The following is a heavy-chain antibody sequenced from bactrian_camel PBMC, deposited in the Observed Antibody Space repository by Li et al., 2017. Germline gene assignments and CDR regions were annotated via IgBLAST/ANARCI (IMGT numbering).Heavy chain of an antibody. D-gene: IGHD2*01. Sequence: DVQLVESGGGSVQAGGSLRLSCAVSGTIASSLCMGWFRQAPGKEREGVATLKSVVGITRYADSVKGRFIITQDNAENTLYLQMNSLKPEDTAMYYCAADPYGRCLTIFDYNYWGQGTQVTVS. CDR2: LKSVVGIT. CDR1: GTIASSLC. V-gene: IGHV3S42*01. J-gene: IGHJ4*01. CDR3: AADPYGRCLTIFDYNY.